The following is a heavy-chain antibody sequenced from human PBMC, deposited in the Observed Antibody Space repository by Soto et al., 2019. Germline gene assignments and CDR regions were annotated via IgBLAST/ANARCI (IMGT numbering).Heavy chain of an antibody. CDR1: GGSISSGGYH. CDR3: ARGSDSSGYLAGYDP. V-gene: IGHV4-31*03. Sequence: QVQLQESGPGLVKPSQTLSLICTVSGGSISSGGYHWTWIRQHPGKGLEWIGYIYYSGSTHYNPSLKSRVTISVHTSKNHFSLTLRSVTAADTAVYYCARGSDSSGYLAGYDPWGQGSLVTVSS. CDR2: IYYSGST. J-gene: IGHJ5*02. D-gene: IGHD3-22*01.